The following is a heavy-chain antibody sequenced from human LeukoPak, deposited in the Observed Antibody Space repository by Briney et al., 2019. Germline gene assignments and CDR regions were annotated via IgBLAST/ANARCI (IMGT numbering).Heavy chain of an antibody. CDR1: GFTFSSYG. V-gene: IGHV3-30*02. CDR3: AKDRSGSYSQGLDY. J-gene: IGHJ4*02. CDR2: IRYDGTNK. Sequence: GGSLRLSCAASGFTFSSYGMHWVRQAPGKGLEWVAVIRYDGTNKYYADSVKGRFTISRDNSKDTLYLQMNSLRAEDTAVYYCAKDRSGSYSQGLDYWGQGTLVTVSS. D-gene: IGHD1-26*01.